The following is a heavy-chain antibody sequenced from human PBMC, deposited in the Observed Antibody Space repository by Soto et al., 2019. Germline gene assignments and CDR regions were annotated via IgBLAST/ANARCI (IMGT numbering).Heavy chain of an antibody. CDR1: GVSISRTSYS. Sequence: PSETLSLTCNVSGVSISRTSYSWSWIRQSPGKGLECVGFIDHRGSPYYNPSLEGRSTISLDTAKNHFSLKLSSVTVADTAVYFCATYYFGSGSYYRFDNWGQGTLVTVSS. D-gene: IGHD3-10*01. CDR2: IDHRGSP. J-gene: IGHJ4*02. V-gene: IGHV4-31*03. CDR3: ATYYFGSGSYYRFDN.